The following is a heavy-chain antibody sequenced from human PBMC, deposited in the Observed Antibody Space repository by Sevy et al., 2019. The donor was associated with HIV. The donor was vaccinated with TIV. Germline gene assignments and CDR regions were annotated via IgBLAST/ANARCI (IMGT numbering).Heavy chain of an antibody. D-gene: IGHD4-17*01. CDR1: GFTFSSNW. V-gene: IGHV3-74*01. J-gene: IGHJ1*01. Sequence: GESLKISCAASGFTFSSNWMHWVRQAPGKGLVWVSPINSDGSSTNYADSVKGRFTISRDNAKNTLYLQMNSLRAEDTAVYYCARDAFVLVTTGGKKDGYFQHWGQGALVTVSS. CDR3: ARDAFVLVTTGGKKDGYFQH. CDR2: INSDGSST.